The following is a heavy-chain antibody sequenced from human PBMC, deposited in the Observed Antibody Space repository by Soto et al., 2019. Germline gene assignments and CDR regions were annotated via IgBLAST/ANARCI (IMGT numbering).Heavy chain of an antibody. CDR1: GGAISSSNW. Sequence: QVQLQESGPGLVKPSGTLSLTCAVSGGAISSSNWWSWVRQPPGKGLEWIGEIYHSGSTNYNPSLKSRVTISVDKSKNQFSLKLSSVTAADTALYYCARSPDSSGYYPRWYYYGMDGWGQGTTVTVSS. D-gene: IGHD3-22*01. V-gene: IGHV4-4*02. CDR3: ARSPDSSGYYPRWYYYGMDG. J-gene: IGHJ6*02. CDR2: IYHSGST.